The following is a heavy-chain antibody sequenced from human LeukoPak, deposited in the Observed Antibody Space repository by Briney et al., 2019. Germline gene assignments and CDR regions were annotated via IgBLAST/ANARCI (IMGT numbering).Heavy chain of an antibody. D-gene: IGHD6-19*01. CDR2: IYYSGSS. J-gene: IGHJ4*02. CDR3: ARHRTSGCGLDY. Sequence: PSGTLSLTCTVSGGSMSSYSWSWIRQPPGEGLEWIGFIYYSGSSNYNPSLKSRVTISVDTSKSQFSLKVNSVTAADTAVYYCARHRTSGCGLDYWGQGTLVPVSS. CDR1: GGSMSSYS. V-gene: IGHV4-59*08.